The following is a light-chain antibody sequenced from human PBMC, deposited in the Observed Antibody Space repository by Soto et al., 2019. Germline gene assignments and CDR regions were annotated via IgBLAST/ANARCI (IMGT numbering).Light chain of an antibody. J-gene: IGKJ2*01. Sequence: DIQMTQSPSSLSASVGDRVTITCRASQSISSYLNWYQQKPGKAPKLLIYAASSLQSGFPSRFSGSGSVTHFTLTITSLQPEDFATYYCQQSYATPQTFGQGTQLAIK. V-gene: IGKV1-39*01. CDR3: QQSYATPQT. CDR1: QSISSY. CDR2: AAS.